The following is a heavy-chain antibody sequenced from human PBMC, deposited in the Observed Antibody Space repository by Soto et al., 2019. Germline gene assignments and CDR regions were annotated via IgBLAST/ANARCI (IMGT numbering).Heavy chain of an antibody. CDR1: GYTFTSYD. CDR3: ADGIGTIMEPGFDN. D-gene: IGHD5-12*01. Sequence: GASVKVSCKASGYTFTSYDINWVRQATGQGLEWMGWMNPNSGNTGYAQKFQGRVTMTRNTSISTAYMELSSLRSKDTAVYYCADGIGTIMEPGFDNWGQGTMVTVSS. J-gene: IGHJ4*02. CDR2: MNPNSGNT. V-gene: IGHV1-8*01.